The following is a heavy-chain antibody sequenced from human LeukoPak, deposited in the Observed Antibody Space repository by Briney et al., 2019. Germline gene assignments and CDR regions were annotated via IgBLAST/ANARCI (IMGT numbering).Heavy chain of an antibody. Sequence: GSLRLSCAASGFAFSSFATGWIRQPPGKGLEWIGEINHSGSTNYNPSLKSRVTISVDTSKNQFSLKLSSVTAADTAVYYCARVGYDFWSGYYWFDPWGQGTLVTVSS. V-gene: IGHV4-34*01. CDR2: INHSGST. CDR3: ARVGYDFWSGYYWFDP. J-gene: IGHJ5*02. CDR1: GFAFSSFA. D-gene: IGHD3-3*01.